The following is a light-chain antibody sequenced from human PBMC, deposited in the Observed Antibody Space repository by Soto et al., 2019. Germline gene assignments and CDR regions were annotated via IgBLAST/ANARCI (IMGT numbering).Light chain of an antibody. Sequence: QSVLTQPPSASGTPGQRVTISCSGSSSNIGSNYVYWYQQFPGSAPKLLTYRNDQRPSGVPDRFSGSKSGTSASLAISGPRSEDEADYYCAAWDDSLSAVVFGGGTQLTVL. J-gene: IGLJ2*01. V-gene: IGLV1-47*01. CDR3: AAWDDSLSAVV. CDR2: RND. CDR1: SSNIGSNY.